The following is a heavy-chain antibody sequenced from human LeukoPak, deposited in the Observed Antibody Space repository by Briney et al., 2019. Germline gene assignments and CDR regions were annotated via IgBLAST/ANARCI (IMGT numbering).Heavy chain of an antibody. CDR2: VDYSGNT. D-gene: IGHD1-26*01. V-gene: IGHV4-59*11. J-gene: IGHJ4*02. CDR1: GGSISGHF. CDR3: TSAASGILDY. Sequence: SETLSLTCTVSGGSISGHFWSWIRQPPGKGLEWIGYVDYSGNTNYNPSLKSRVTISVDTAKNQFSLKLRSVTDADTAVYYCTSAASGILDYWGQGTLVTVSS.